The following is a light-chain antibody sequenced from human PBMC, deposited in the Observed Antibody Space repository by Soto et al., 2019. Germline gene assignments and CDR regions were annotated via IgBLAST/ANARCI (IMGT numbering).Light chain of an antibody. J-gene: IGLJ1*01. Sequence: QSVLTQPRSVSGSPGQSVTISCTGTSSDVGGYNSVSWYQQHPGKAPKLMIYDVSKRPSGVPDRFSGSKSGNTASLTVSGLQAEDEADYYCSSYAGSNNVFGTGTKVTVL. CDR3: SSYAGSNNV. V-gene: IGLV2-11*01. CDR2: DVS. CDR1: SSDVGGYNS.